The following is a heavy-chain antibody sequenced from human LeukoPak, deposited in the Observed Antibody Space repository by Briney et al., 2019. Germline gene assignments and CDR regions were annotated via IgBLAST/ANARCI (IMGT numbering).Heavy chain of an antibody. CDR1: GGSISSYY. D-gene: IGHD2-2*02. J-gene: IGHJ4*02. V-gene: IGHV4-59*01. Sequence: SETLPLTCTVSGGSISSYYWSWIRQPPGKGLEWIGYIYYSGSTNYNPSLKSRVTISVDTSKNQFSLKLSSVTAADTAVYYCARLGYCSSTSCYTGPNFDYWGQGTLVTVSS. CDR3: ARLGYCSSTSCYTGPNFDY. CDR2: IYYSGST.